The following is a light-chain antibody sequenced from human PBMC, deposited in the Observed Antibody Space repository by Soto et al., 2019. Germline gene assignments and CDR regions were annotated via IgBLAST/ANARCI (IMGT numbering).Light chain of an antibody. Sequence: SAEDSATLSCRASQRVSSYLTWYQQKPGKAPKLLIYDASNLETGVPSRFSGSGSGTDFTLTINSLQPEDIATYYCQQCDNLPLTFGGGTKVDI. CDR3: QQCDNLPLT. V-gene: IGKV1-33*01. CDR2: DAS. J-gene: IGKJ4*01. CDR1: QRVSSY.